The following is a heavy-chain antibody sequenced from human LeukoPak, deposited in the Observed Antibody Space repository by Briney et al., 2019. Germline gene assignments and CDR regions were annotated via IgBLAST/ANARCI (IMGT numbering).Heavy chain of an antibody. CDR2: INHSGST. Sequence: SETLSLTCAVHGGSFSGYYWSWIRQPPGKGLEWIGEINHSGSTNYNPSLKSRVTISVDTSKNQFSLKLSSVTAADTAVYYCARGREEGYFDYWGQGTLVTVSS. CDR3: ARGREEGYFDY. V-gene: IGHV4-34*01. J-gene: IGHJ4*02. CDR1: GGSFSGYY.